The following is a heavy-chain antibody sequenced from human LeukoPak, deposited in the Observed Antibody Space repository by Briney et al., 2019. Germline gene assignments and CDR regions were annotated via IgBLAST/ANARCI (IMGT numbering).Heavy chain of an antibody. D-gene: IGHD1-1*01. CDR2: IYYSGST. CDR1: GGSISSYF. CDR3: ARVLNWNAGGFDY. V-gene: IGHV4-59*01. J-gene: IGHJ4*02. Sequence: SETLSLTCTVSGGSISSYFWSWFRQPPGKGLEWVGYIYYSGSTNYNPSLKSRVTISVDTSKNQFSLKLTSVTAADTAVYYCARVLNWNAGGFDYWGQGTLVTVSS.